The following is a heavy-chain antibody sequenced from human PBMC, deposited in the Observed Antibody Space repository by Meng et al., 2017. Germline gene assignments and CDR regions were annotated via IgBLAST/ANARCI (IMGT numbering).Heavy chain of an antibody. CDR1: GYTFPDYW. J-gene: IGHJ4*02. D-gene: IGHD6-13*01. Sequence: VQLVQLGAEVKKPGASGKVACKASGYTFPDYWLHWVRRAPGQGLEWMGRINPKSGDTHYAQRFQGRVTMTGDTSISTAYMELSGLRSDDTAMYYCARDEDISAAGKLFGDYWGQGTLVTVSS. CDR2: INPKSGDT. V-gene: IGHV1-2*06. CDR3: ARDEDISAAGKLFGDY.